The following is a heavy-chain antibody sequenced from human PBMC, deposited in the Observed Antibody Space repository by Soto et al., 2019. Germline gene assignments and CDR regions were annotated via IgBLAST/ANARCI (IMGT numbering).Heavy chain of an antibody. CDR2: IIGSGGST. Sequence: EVQLLESGGGLVQPGGSLRLSCAASGFTFSSYAMSWVRQAPWKGLEWVSAIIGSGGSTDYADSVKGRFTISSDNSKNTLYLQMNSLRAEDTAVYYCAKIGAAAPSPTENQHWGQGTLVTVSS. CDR3: AKIGAAAPSPTENQH. CDR1: GFTFSSYA. V-gene: IGHV3-23*01. D-gene: IGHD6-13*01. J-gene: IGHJ1*01.